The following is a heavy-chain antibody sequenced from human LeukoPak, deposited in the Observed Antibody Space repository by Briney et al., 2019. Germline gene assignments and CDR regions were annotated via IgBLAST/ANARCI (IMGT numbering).Heavy chain of an antibody. J-gene: IGHJ5*02. V-gene: IGHV1-2*02. Sequence: ASVKVCCKASGYTFTGYYMQWVRQAAGHGLKSMGWINPSSGVTNYARKFQRRVTMTRATSISPAYLELSRLRSDDTAVYYCAREQQLVPYNWFDPWGQGTLVTVSS. CDR1: GYTFTGYY. CDR3: AREQQLVPYNWFDP. CDR2: INPSSGVT. D-gene: IGHD6-13*01.